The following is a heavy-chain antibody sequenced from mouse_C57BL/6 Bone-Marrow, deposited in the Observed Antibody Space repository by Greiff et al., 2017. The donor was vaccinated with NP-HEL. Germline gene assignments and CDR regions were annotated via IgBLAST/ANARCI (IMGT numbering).Heavy chain of an antibody. CDR2: IHPNSGST. D-gene: IGHD2-2*01. Sequence: QVQLQQPGAELVKPGASVKLSCKASGYTFTSYWMHWVKQRPGQGLEWIGMIHPNSGSTNYNKKFKSKATLTVDKSSSTAYMQLSSLTSEDSAVYYCARSYYGYDGGWFAYWGQGTLVTVSA. J-gene: IGHJ3*01. CDR3: ARSYYGYDGGWFAY. V-gene: IGHV1-64*01. CDR1: GYTFTSYW.